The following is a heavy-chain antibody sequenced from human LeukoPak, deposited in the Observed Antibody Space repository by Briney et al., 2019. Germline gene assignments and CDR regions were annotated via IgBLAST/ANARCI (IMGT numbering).Heavy chain of an antibody. CDR2: IKQDGSEK. D-gene: IGHD3-22*01. CDR1: GFTFSSYW. CDR3: ARDSPIITMIVGYGMDV. Sequence: GGPLRLSCAASGFTFSSYWMSWVRQAPGKGLEWVANIKQDGSEKYYVDSVKGRFTISRDDAKNSLYLQMNSLRAEDTAVYYCARDSPIITMIVGYGMDVWGQGTTVTVSS. V-gene: IGHV3-7*01. J-gene: IGHJ6*02.